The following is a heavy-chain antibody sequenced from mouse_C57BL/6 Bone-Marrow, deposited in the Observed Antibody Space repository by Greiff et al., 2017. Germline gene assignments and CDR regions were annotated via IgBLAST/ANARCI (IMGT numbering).Heavy chain of an antibody. CDR3: ARSHYSNYGAWFAY. D-gene: IGHD2-5*01. J-gene: IGHJ3*01. V-gene: IGHV1-19*01. CDR2: IYPYNGGT. CDR1: GYTFTDYY. Sequence: EVQLQQSGPVLVKPGASVKMSCKASGYTFTDYYMNWVKQSHGKSLEWIGVIYPYNGGTSYNQKFKGKATLTVDKSSSTAYMELNSLTSEDSAVYYCARSHYSNYGAWFAYWGQGTLVTVSA.